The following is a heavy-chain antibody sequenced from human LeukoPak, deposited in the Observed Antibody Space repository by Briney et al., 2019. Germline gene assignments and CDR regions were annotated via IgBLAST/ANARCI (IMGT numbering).Heavy chain of an antibody. CDR2: IIPIFGTA. J-gene: IGHJ6*02. V-gene: IGHV1-69*01. CDR3: ARGIVVVPAAIPLVGYYYGMDV. CDR1: GGTFSSYT. D-gene: IGHD2-2*01. Sequence: SVKVSCKASGGTFSSYTFNWVRQAPGQGLEWMGGIIPIFGTANYAQKFQGRVTITADESTSTAYMELSSLRSEDTAVYYCARGIVVVPAAIPLVGYYYGMDVWGQGTTVTVSS.